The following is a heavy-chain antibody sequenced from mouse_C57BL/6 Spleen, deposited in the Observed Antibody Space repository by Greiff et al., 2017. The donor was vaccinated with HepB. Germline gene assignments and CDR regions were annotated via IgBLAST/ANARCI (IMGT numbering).Heavy chain of an antibody. Sequence: DVQLVESGGGLVKPGGSLKLSCAASGFTFSSYAMSWVRQTPEKRLEWVATISDGGSYTYYPDNVKGRFTISRDNAKNNLYLQMSHLKSEDTAMYYCARGHDGYYVWYFDVWGTGTTVTVSS. V-gene: IGHV5-4*01. J-gene: IGHJ1*03. D-gene: IGHD2-3*01. CDR2: ISDGGSYT. CDR1: GFTFSSYA. CDR3: ARGHDGYYVWYFDV.